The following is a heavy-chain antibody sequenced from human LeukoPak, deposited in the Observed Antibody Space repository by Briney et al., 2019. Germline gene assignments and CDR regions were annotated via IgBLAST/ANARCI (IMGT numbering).Heavy chain of an antibody. Sequence: ASVTVSCKASGYTFTGYYMHWVRQAPGQGLEWMGWINPNSGGTNYAQKFQGRVTMTRDTSISTAYMELSRLRSDDTAVYYCAREERITMVRGVIRGGYWGQGTLVTVSS. CDR2: INPNSGGT. V-gene: IGHV1-2*02. D-gene: IGHD3-10*01. CDR3: AREERITMVRGVIRGGY. J-gene: IGHJ4*02. CDR1: GYTFTGYY.